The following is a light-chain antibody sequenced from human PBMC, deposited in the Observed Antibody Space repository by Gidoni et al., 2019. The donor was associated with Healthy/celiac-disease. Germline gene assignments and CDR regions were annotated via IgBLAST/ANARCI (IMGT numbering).Light chain of an antibody. V-gene: IGKV4-1*01. J-gene: IGKJ3*01. CDR1: QSVLSSSNNKNY. CDR2: WAS. CDR3: QQYYSTPLFT. Sequence: DIVMTQSPDSLAVSLGERATINCKSSQSVLSSSNNKNYLAWYQQKPGQPPKLLIYWASTRESGGPDRFSGSGSGTDLTLTISSLQAEDVAVYYCQQYYSTPLFTFGPGTKVDIK.